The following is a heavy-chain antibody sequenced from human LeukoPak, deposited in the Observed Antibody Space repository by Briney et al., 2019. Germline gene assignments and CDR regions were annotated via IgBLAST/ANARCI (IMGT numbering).Heavy chain of an antibody. J-gene: IGHJ4*02. CDR1: GGSISNYY. CDR2: IYYSGST. D-gene: IGHD2-2*02. CDR3: ARRYTASPGERFDY. V-gene: IGHV4-59*08. Sequence: PSETLSLTCTVSGGSISNYYWTWIRQPPGKGLEWIGYIYYSGSTNYDPSLSSRVTISLDTSKNQFSLMLRSLTAADTAVYYCARRYTASPGERFDYWGQGTLVTVSS.